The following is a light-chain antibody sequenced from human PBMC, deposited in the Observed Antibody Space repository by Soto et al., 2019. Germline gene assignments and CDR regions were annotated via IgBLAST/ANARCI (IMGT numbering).Light chain of an antibody. CDR1: QGFTNY. CDR2: VPS. Sequence: DIQLTQSPSFLYASVGDRVTITCRASQGFTNYLAGYQQKPGKAPNLLIYVPSTLQGGVPSRCSGSGSGTDFALTISSLQPEDFATYYCQQLTSNPLTFGGGTKVEIK. J-gene: IGKJ4*01. V-gene: IGKV1-9*01. CDR3: QQLTSNPLT.